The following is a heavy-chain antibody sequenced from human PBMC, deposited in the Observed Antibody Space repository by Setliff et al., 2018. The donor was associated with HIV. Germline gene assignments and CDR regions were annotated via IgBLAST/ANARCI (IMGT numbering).Heavy chain of an antibody. Sequence: TVSGGSMNNYYWSWIRQPPGKGLEWIGYIYTSGSTKYNPSLKSRVTISLDTSKNQFSLKLSSVTAADTAVYYCARHGNGPYGPFGDLLYFDYWGQGTLVTVSS. D-gene: IGHD2-21*02. CDR1: GGSMNNYY. CDR2: IYTSGST. CDR3: ARHGNGPYGPFGDLLYFDY. V-gene: IGHV4-4*09. J-gene: IGHJ4*02.